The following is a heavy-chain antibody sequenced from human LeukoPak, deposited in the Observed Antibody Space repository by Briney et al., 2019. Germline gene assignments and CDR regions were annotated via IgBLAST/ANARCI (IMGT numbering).Heavy chain of an antibody. J-gene: IGHJ5*02. V-gene: IGHV5-51*01. CDR1: GYSFTTYW. Sequence: PGESLQISCQGSGYSFTTYWIAWVRQKPGKGLERMGVIYPDDSDTRYSPSFQGQVTISVDKSISTAYLQWSSLEASDTAMYYCARSAGYCTDSVCYAFNWFDLWGQGTLVTVSS. CDR3: ARSAGYCTDSVCYAFNWFDL. D-gene: IGHD2-8*02. CDR2: IYPDDSDT.